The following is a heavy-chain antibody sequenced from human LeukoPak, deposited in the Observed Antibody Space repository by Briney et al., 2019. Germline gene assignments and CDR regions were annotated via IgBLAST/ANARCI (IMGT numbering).Heavy chain of an antibody. CDR3: AGGSGIAVY. CDR1: GFTFRSYS. Sequence: PGGSLRLSCAASGFTFRSYSIHWVRQAPGKGLEWVTVVSADGRTQYYSDSVKGRFTISRDNSLNTLHLQVNSLRTGDTAVYYCAGGSGIAVYWGQGTLVTVSS. J-gene: IGHJ4*02. V-gene: IGHV3-30*03. D-gene: IGHD6-19*01. CDR2: VSADGRTQ.